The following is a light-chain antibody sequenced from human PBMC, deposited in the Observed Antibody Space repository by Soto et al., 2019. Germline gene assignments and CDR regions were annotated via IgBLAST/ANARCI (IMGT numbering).Light chain of an antibody. Sequence: QSVLTQPPSASGTPGQRVTISCSGSTSNIGSNYVHWYQHLPGTAPKLLIYRNNQRPSGVPDRFFGSKSGTSASLAISGLRSEDEADYYCAAWDDSLSGFYVFGTGTKLTVL. CDR2: RNN. J-gene: IGLJ1*01. CDR1: TSNIGSNY. V-gene: IGLV1-47*01. CDR3: AAWDDSLSGFYV.